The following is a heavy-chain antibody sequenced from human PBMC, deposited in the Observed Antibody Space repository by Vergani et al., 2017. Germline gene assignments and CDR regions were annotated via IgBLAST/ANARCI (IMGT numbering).Heavy chain of an antibody. CDR1: GYSFTSYW. Sequence: EVQLVQSGAEVKKPGESLKISCKGSGYSFTSYWIGWVRQMPGKGLEWMGIIYPGDSDTRYSPSFQGQVTISADKSISTAYLQWSSLKASDTAMYYCARNFYHYDFWSGPSNYYYYYMDVWGKGTTVTVSS. CDR2: IYPGDSDT. D-gene: IGHD3-3*01. J-gene: IGHJ6*03. CDR3: ARNFYHYDFWSGPSNYYYYYMDV. V-gene: IGHV5-51*01.